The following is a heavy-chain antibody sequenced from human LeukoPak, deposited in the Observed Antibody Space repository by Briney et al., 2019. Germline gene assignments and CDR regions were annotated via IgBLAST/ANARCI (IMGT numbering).Heavy chain of an antibody. CDR3: ARVSDWGHFDY. CDR1: SGSFSVYY. CDR2: INHSGST. Sequence: SETLSLTCALYSGSFSVYYWSWIRKPPGKGLEWIGEINHSGSTNNNPSLKGRVTISVDTSKNQFSLKLSSVTAADTAVYYCARVSDWGHFDYWGQGTLVTVSS. V-gene: IGHV4-34*01. J-gene: IGHJ4*02. D-gene: IGHD7-27*01.